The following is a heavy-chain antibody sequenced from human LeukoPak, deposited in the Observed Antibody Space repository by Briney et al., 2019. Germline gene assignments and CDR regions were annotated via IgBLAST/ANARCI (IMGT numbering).Heavy chain of an antibody. J-gene: IGHJ3*02. Sequence: GGSLRLSCAASGFTVSSNYMSWVRQAPGKGLEGVSVIYSGCSTYYSDSVKGRFTISRDNSKNTLYLQMNSLRAEDTAVYYCAIHYHDAFDIWGQGTMVTVSS. CDR2: IYSGCST. V-gene: IGHV3-53*01. CDR1: GFTVSSNY. D-gene: IGHD1-26*01. CDR3: AIHYHDAFDI.